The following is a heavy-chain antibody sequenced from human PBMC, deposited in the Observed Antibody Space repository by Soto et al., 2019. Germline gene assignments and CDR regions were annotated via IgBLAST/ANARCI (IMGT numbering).Heavy chain of an antibody. J-gene: IGHJ4*02. CDR3: ASLGTTVSALHS. CDR2: IHHSGST. CDR1: GGSTSSSNW. V-gene: IGHV4-4*02. D-gene: IGHD4-4*01. Sequence: PSETLSLTCVVSGGSTSSSNWWSWVRQPSGRGLEWIGEIHHSGSTNYNPSLKSRVTISVDKSKNQFSLKLSSVTAADTAVYHCASLGTTVSALHSWGPGTLVTVSS.